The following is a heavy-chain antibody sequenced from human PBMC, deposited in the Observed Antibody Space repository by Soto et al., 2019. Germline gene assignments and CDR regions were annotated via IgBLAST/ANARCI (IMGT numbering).Heavy chain of an antibody. Sequence: GGSLRLSCAASGFTFSNYAMSWVRQAPGKGLEWVSAISSSGDSPYYADSVKGRFTVSRDNSKNTLYLQMNSLRVEDTAIYYCARNTIPHCHYWGQGTLVTVAS. D-gene: IGHD1-1*01. J-gene: IGHJ4*02. V-gene: IGHV3-23*01. CDR1: GFTFSNYA. CDR3: ARNTIPHCHY. CDR2: ISSSGDSP.